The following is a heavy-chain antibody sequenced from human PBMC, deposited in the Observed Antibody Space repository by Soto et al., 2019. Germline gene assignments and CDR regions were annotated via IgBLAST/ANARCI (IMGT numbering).Heavy chain of an antibody. J-gene: IGHJ5*02. D-gene: IGHD3-3*02. CDR1: GGSISSSSYY. CDR3: ASPKIAFYNWFDP. Sequence: PSETLSLTCPVSGGSISSSSYYWGWIRQPPGKGLEWIGGIYYSGSTYYNPSLKSRVTISVDTSKNQFSLKLSSVTAADTAVYYCASPKIAFYNWFDPWGQGTLVTVS. CDR2: IYYSGST. V-gene: IGHV4-39*01.